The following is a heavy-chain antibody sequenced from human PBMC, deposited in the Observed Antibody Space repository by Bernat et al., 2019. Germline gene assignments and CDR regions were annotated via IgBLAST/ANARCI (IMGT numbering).Heavy chain of an antibody. Sequence: EVQLVESGGGLVQPGGSLRLSCAASGFTFSSYWMSWVRQAPGKGLEWVANIKQDGSEKYYVEALKGRFTISRDNAKNSLYLQMNSLRAEDTAVYYWARASFPSGSYSTWGQGTLVTVSS. CDR1: GFTFSSYW. CDR2: IKQDGSEK. V-gene: IGHV3-7*03. CDR3: ARASFPSGSYST. D-gene: IGHD1-26*01. J-gene: IGHJ5*02.